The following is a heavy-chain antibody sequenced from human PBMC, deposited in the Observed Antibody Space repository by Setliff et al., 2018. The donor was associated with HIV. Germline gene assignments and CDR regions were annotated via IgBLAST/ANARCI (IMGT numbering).Heavy chain of an antibody. CDR2: IFYSETVYYGGRT. J-gene: IGHJ4*02. CDR1: GGSISSNNYY. Sequence: ASETLSLTCTVSGGSISSNNYYWGWIRQPPGKGLEWIGSIFYSETVYYGGRTYYSPSLKSRVTISGDTSKSQFSLKLSSVTAADTAVYYFARGVPLLPPHYWGQGTLVTVSS. V-gene: IGHV4-39*07. CDR3: ARGVPLLPPHY. D-gene: IGHD2-21*02.